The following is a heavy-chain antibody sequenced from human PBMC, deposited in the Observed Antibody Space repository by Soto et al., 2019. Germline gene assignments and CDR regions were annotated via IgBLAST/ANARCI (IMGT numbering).Heavy chain of an antibody. J-gene: IGHJ3*01. Sequence: EVQVLESGGDLVQPGGSLRLSCAASGFTIRNYAMSWVRQAPGKALEWVSGISGSSDRTSYADSVKGRFTISKDTSSNSLYLDMNSLRVEDPSVNHCVGSRTWGQGTMVTVSP. CDR2: ISGSSDRT. CDR3: VGSRT. V-gene: IGHV3-23*01. CDR1: GFTIRNYA. D-gene: IGHD3-16*01.